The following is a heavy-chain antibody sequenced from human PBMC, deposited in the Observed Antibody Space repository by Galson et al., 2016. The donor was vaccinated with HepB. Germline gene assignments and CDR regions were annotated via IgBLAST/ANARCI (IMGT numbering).Heavy chain of an antibody. J-gene: IGHJ1*01. CDR1: GFPFNTYA. Sequence: SLRLSCAASGFPFNTYAMTWVRQAPGKGLEWVSGVSGHAGSTYYADSVKGRFAISRDNFKNTLYLQMNSLRADDTAVYYCAKANIIMVTLGVFLDTWGQGTLVTVPS. CDR3: AKANIIMVTLGVFLDT. V-gene: IGHV3-23*01. D-gene: IGHD2-15*01. CDR2: VSGHAGST.